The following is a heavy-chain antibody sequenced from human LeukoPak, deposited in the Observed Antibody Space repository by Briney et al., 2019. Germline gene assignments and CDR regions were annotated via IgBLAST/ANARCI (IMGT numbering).Heavy chain of an antibody. CDR1: GGSFTKHQ. D-gene: IGHD3-16*01. V-gene: IGHV4-34*01. J-gene: IGHJ5*02. CDR3: GTDPSGLNWFDP. Sequence: SETLSLTCAVYGGSFTKHQWSWIRQPPGKGLEWIGAINDGGSTNYNPSLKSRVTISVDTSKNQFSLKVNSVTAADTAVYYCGTDPSGLNWFDPWGQGTLVTVSS. CDR2: INDGGST.